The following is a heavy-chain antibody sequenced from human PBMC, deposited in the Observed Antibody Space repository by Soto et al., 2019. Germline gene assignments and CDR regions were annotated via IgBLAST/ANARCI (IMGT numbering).Heavy chain of an antibody. CDR2: ISTSGSPA. V-gene: IGHV3-11*01. Sequence: ESGGGLVKPGGSLRLSCTVSGFAFRHNYLTWIRQVPGKGLEWLSYISTSGSPAYYADSVKGRFTISTDNAKKSLYLQMDSLRAEDTGVYYCATGGIYYEAWGQGTLVTVSS. J-gene: IGHJ5*02. CDR3: ATGGIYYEA. D-gene: IGHD1-26*01. CDR1: GFAFRHNY.